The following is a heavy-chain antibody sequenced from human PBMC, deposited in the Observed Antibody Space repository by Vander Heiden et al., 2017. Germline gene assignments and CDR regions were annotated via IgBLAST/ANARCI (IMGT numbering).Heavy chain of an antibody. V-gene: IGHV3-23*01. CDR1: GFTFSSYA. Sequence: EVQLLESGGGLVQPGGSLRLSCAASGFTFSSYAMSWVRQAPGKGLEWVSAISGSGGSTYYADSVKGRVTISRDNSKNTLYRQMNSLRAEETAVYYCAKGWIVYRRSGKGYYFDYWGQGTLVTVYS. CDR2: ISGSGGST. D-gene: IGHD5-12*01. J-gene: IGHJ4*02. CDR3: AKGWIVYRRSGKGYYFDY.